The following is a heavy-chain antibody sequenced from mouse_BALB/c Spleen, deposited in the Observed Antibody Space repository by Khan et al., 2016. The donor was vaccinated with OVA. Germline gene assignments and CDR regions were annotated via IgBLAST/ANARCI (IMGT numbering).Heavy chain of an antibody. J-gene: IGHJ2*01. CDR1: GYSITNDYA. V-gene: IGHV3-2*02. CDR3: ARSIMAN. CDR2: ISYSGST. Sequence: VQLKESGPGLVKPSQSLSLTCTVTGYSITNDYAWNWIRQFPGNKLEWMGYISYSGSTSYNPSLKSRISITRDTSKNQFFLQLNSVTTEDTATYYGARSIMANWGQGTTLTVSS.